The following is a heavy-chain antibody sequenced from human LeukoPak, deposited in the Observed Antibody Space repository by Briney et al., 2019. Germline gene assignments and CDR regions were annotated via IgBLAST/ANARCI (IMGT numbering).Heavy chain of an antibody. V-gene: IGHV3-30-3*01. Sequence: GGSLRLSCAASGFTFRNYVIHWVRQAPGKGLEWVAVTSSDLNVKLYADSVKGRFTIFRDNSRSTLYLQMNSLRPEDTAVYYCAREGYYGSGSPPSLYFDYWGQGTLVTVSS. CDR1: GFTFRNYV. CDR2: TSSDLNVK. J-gene: IGHJ4*02. CDR3: AREGYYGSGSPPSLYFDY. D-gene: IGHD3-10*01.